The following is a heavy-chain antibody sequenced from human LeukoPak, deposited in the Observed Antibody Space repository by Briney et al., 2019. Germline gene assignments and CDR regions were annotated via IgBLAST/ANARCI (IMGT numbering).Heavy chain of an antibody. J-gene: IGHJ4*02. Sequence: GASVKVSCKASGYTFTGYYMHWVRQAPGQGLEWMGWINPNSGGTNYAQKFQGWVTMTRDTSISTAYMELSRLRSDDTAVYYCARAMGQWLVHFDYWGQGTLVTVSS. CDR2: INPNSGGT. CDR1: GYTFTGYY. V-gene: IGHV1-2*04. CDR3: ARAMGQWLVHFDY. D-gene: IGHD6-19*01.